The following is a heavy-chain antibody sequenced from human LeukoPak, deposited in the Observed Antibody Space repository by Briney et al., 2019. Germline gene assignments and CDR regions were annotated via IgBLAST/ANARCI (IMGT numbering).Heavy chain of an antibody. Sequence: PGGSLRLSCAASGFTFSNYGIHWVRQAPGKGLEWVTYISDDGNRKYYADSVQGRFSISRDNSKNTVDLQMNGLRAEDTAVYLCARDFSGKYCIDYWGQGTLVTVSS. V-gene: IGHV3-30*03. J-gene: IGHJ4*02. CDR1: GFTFSNYG. CDR2: ISDDGNRK. CDR3: ARDFSGKYCIDY. D-gene: IGHD1-26*01.